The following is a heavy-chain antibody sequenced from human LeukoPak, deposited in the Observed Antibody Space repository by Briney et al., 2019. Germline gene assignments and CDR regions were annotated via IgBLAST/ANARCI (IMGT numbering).Heavy chain of an antibody. Sequence: GGSLRLSCAASGFTFSNYAMSWVRQAPGKGLEWVSAITDSGGSTYYADSVKGRFTISRDNSKNTLYLQMNTLRAEDTAVYYCAKAERYYYDSSSYWGQGTLVTVS. J-gene: IGHJ4*02. V-gene: IGHV3-23*01. D-gene: IGHD3-22*01. CDR1: GFTFSNYA. CDR3: AKAERYYYDSSSY. CDR2: ITDSGGST.